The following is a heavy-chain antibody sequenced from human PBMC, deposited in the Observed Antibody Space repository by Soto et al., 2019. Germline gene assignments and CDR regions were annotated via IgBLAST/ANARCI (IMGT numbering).Heavy chain of an antibody. D-gene: IGHD4-17*01. CDR3: ARDLTVTNDAFDI. CDR2: ISSDGKKI. Sequence: PGGSLRLSCAASGFTFSDYFMSWIRQAPGKGLEWVSNISSDGKKIYYVDSVKGRFTISRDNAKNSLYLQMNSLRAEDTAVYYCARDLTVTNDAFDIWGQGTMVTVSS. J-gene: IGHJ3*02. CDR1: GFTFSDYF. V-gene: IGHV3-11*04.